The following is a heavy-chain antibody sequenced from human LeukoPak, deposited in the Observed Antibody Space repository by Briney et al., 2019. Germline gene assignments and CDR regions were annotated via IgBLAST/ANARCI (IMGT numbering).Heavy chain of an antibody. Sequence: SSETLSLTCTVSGGSISNTNYYWAWIRQPPGKGLEWIVSLYYSGTSYYTPSLRSRITISVDTSKNQFSLKVSSVTAADTAVYYCARHVVASSNGNWFDPWGQGTLVTVSS. V-gene: IGHV4-39*01. CDR1: GGSISNTNYY. CDR2: LYYSGTS. CDR3: ARHVVASSNGNWFDP. J-gene: IGHJ5*02. D-gene: IGHD4-11*01.